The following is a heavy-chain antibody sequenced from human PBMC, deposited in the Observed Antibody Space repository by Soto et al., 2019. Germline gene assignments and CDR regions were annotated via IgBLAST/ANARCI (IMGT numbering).Heavy chain of an antibody. Sequence: QVHLVQSGAEVKKPGASVKVSCRPFGYTFTAYYIHWVRQAPGQGLEWMGWVDPNSGDSRKVQLFQGRVTMTRETSTSTVYMEWRWLRSGDTAGYYCARDNYGPLDYWGPGTLVTVSS. CDR2: VDPNSGDS. CDR1: GYTFTAYY. V-gene: IGHV1-2*02. J-gene: IGHJ4*02. CDR3: ARDNYGPLDY. D-gene: IGHD3-10*01.